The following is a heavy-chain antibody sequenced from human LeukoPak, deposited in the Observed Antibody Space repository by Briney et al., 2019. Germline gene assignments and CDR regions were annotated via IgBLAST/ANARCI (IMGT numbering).Heavy chain of an antibody. CDR3: ASGRAGVWSGYLGRLDY. Sequence: PSQTLSLTCTVSGGSISSDGYYWSWIRQPPGKGREWFGEFNHSGSTNYNPSLKSRVTISVDTSKNQFSLKLSSVTAADTAVYYCASGRAGVWSGYLGRLDYWGQGTLVTASS. J-gene: IGHJ4*02. CDR1: GGSISSDGYY. V-gene: IGHV4-34*01. D-gene: IGHD3-3*01. CDR2: FNHSGST.